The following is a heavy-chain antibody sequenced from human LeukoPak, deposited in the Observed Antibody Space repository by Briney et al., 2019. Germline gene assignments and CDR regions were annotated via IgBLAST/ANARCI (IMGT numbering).Heavy chain of an antibody. CDR3: AKDSYGSGAGGWFDP. CDR2: ISTDGSST. J-gene: IGHJ5*02. CDR1: GFTFSSYW. D-gene: IGHD3-10*01. V-gene: IGHV3-74*01. Sequence: GGSLRLSCAASGFTFSSYWMHCVRQGPGKGLVWVSRISTDGSSTDYADSVKGRFTISRENAKNTLYLQMNSLRAEDTAVYYCAKDSYGSGAGGWFDPWGQGTLVTVSS.